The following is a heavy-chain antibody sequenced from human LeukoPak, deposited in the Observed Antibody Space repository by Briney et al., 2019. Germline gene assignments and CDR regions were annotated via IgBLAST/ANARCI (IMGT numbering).Heavy chain of an antibody. D-gene: IGHD4-23*01. V-gene: IGHV4-4*07. J-gene: IGHJ4*02. CDR2: IYSSGST. CDR1: GDSIRSHY. Sequence: SETLSLTCTASGDSIRSHYWSWIRQPAGKGLEWIGRIYSSGSTNYNPSLKSRVTMSVDTSKNRFSLKLTSVTAADTAVYYCARDPGGNSYYGGYFDSWGQGTLVSVSS. CDR3: ARDPGGNSYYGGYFDS.